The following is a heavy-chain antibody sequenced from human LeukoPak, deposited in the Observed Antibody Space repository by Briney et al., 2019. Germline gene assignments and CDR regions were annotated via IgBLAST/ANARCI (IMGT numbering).Heavy chain of an antibody. D-gene: IGHD3-22*01. Sequence: GGSLRLSCAASGFIFSDYAMSWVRQAPGKGLEWVSAITGSGDYTNYADSVKGRFTISRDKSGNTLYLQMNSLRAEDTAVYYCAKRRYDMSGYFDYWGQGTLVTVSS. CDR1: GFIFSDYA. J-gene: IGHJ4*02. CDR2: ITGSGDYT. CDR3: AKRRYDMSGYFDY. V-gene: IGHV3-23*01.